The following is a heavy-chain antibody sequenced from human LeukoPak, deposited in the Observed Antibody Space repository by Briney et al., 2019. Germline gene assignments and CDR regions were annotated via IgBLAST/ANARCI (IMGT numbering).Heavy chain of an antibody. CDR3: ATLGYCSSTSCYSIAHYYYYMDV. CDR1: GGTFSSYT. CDR2: IIPIFGTA. D-gene: IGHD2-2*01. J-gene: IGHJ6*03. V-gene: IGHV1-69*05. Sequence: GASVKVSCKASGGTFSSYTISWVRQAPGQGLEWMGGIIPIFGTANYAQKFQGRVTITTDESTSTAYMELSSLRSEDTAVYYCATLGYCSSTSCYSIAHYYYYMDVWGKGTTVTVSS.